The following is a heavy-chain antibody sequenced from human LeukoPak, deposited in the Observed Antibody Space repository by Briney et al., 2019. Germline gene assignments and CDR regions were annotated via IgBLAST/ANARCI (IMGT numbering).Heavy chain of an antibody. CDR2: ISSSSSTI. V-gene: IGHV3-48*04. CDR1: GFTFSSYS. CDR3: ARVKQRALDY. J-gene: IGHJ4*02. Sequence: GGFLRLSCAASGFTFSSYSMNWVRQAPGKGLEWVSYISSSSSTIYYADSVKGRFTISRDNAKNSLYLQMNSLRAEDTAVYYCARVKQRALDYWGQGTLVTVSS.